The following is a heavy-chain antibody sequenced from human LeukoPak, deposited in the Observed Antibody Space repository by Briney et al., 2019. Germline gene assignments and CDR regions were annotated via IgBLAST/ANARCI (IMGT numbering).Heavy chain of an antibody. CDR2: ISSSSSYI. D-gene: IGHD1-7*01. V-gene: IGHV3-21*04. CDR1: GFTFSSYS. J-gene: IGHJ6*02. Sequence: GGSLRLSCAASGFTFSSYSMNWVRQAPGKGLEWVSSISSSSSYIYYADSVKGRFTISRDNAKNSLYLQMNSLGADDTAVYYCARDRSWNYAYYYHGMDVWGQGTTVTVS. CDR3: ARDRSWNYAYYYHGMDV.